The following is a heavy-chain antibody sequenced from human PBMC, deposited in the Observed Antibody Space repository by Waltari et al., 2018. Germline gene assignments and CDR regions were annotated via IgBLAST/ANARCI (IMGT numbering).Heavy chain of an antibody. V-gene: IGHV7-4-1*02. Sequence: QVQLVQSGSELKKPGASVKVSCKASGYIFTTYGITWVRQAPGQGLEWMGWINTHTGNPTYVQGFTGRFVFSLDTSVSTAYLQISSLKAEDSVIYYCARGGGTFSKPQYFDSWGQGTRVTVSS. CDR3: ARGGGTFSKPQYFDS. CDR2: INTHTGNP. CDR1: GYIFTTYG. D-gene: IGHD1-26*01. J-gene: IGHJ4*02.